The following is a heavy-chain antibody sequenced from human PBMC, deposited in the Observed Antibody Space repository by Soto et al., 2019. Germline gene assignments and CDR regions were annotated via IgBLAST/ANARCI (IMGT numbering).Heavy chain of an antibody. CDR1: GFSFSSYW. CDR2: IKQDGSEK. D-gene: IGHD1-26*01. Sequence: GGSLRLSWAASGFSFSSYWMSWVRQAPGKGLEWVANIKQDGSEKFYVDSVKGRFTISRDNSENSLYLQMNSLRAEDTAMYYCTATFDYWGKGTLVTVSS. J-gene: IGHJ4*02. V-gene: IGHV3-7*05. CDR3: TATFDY.